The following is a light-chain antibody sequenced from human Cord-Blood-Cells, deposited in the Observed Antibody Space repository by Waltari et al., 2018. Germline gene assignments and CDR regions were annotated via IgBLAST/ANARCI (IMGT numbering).Light chain of an antibody. CDR2: DAS. J-gene: IGKJ2*01. CDR3: QLYTIEYT. V-gene: IGKV1-5*01. Sequence: DIQMTQSPSTLSASVGDRVTITCRASQSISSCLAWYQQKPGKAPKLLIYDASSFESGVPSGFNGSGSGTVFTLTISSLQFFCVATAYTQLYTIEYT. CDR1: QSISSC.